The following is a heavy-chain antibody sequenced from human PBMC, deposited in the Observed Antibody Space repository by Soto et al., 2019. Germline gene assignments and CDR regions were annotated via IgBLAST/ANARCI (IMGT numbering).Heavy chain of an antibody. Sequence: SETLSLTCTVIGDSVSSNNYYWSWIRQRPGKGLERIGYIHYSGDSYDNPSLTSRIPIFMDVSKTQFSLILRSVTAADTAIYYCARDVNDSSGSQGFDYWGQGTLVTVSS. CDR1: GDSVSSNNYY. CDR3: ARDVNDSSGSQGFDY. V-gene: IGHV4-31*03. D-gene: IGHD3-22*01. J-gene: IGHJ4*02. CDR2: IHYSGDS.